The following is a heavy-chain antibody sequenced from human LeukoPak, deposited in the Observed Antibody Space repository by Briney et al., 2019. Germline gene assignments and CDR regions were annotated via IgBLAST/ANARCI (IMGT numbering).Heavy chain of an antibody. CDR1: GFTFSSYA. V-gene: IGHV3-30-3*01. Sequence: PGRSLRLSCAASGFTFSSYAMHWVRQAPGKGLEWVAVISYDGSNKYYADSVKGRFTISRDNSKNTLYLQMNSLRAEDTAVYYCAREDIVVAAVRPFYYYYGMDVWGQGTTVTVSS. J-gene: IGHJ6*02. CDR3: AREDIVVAAVRPFYYYYGMDV. CDR2: ISYDGSNK. D-gene: IGHD2-15*01.